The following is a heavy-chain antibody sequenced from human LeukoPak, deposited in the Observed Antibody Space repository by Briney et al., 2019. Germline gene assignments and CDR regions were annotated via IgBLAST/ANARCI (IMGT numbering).Heavy chain of an antibody. Sequence: SETLSLTCTVSGGSIISNYWSWIRQSAGTGLEWIGRIYGSGITDYNPSLKSRVTMSLDTSRKQFSLRLTSVTAADTAVYYCARLKFYDSTGYSPGYYMDVWGKGTTVSVSS. V-gene: IGHV4-4*07. J-gene: IGHJ6*03. CDR2: IYGSGIT. CDR1: GGSIISNY. CDR3: ARLKFYDSTGYSPGYYMDV. D-gene: IGHD3-22*01.